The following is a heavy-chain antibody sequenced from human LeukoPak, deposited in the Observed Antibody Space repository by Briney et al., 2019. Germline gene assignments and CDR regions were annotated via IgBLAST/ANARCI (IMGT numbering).Heavy chain of an antibody. V-gene: IGHV1-8*01. Sequence: ASVKVSCKASGYTFTSYDINWVRQATGQGLEWMGWMNPNSGNTGYAQKFQGRGTMTRNTSISTAYMELSSLRSDDTAVYYCARAAAPLDWFDPWGQGTLVTVSS. J-gene: IGHJ5*02. CDR1: GYTFTSYD. CDR3: ARAAAPLDWFDP. CDR2: MNPNSGNT. D-gene: IGHD2-2*01.